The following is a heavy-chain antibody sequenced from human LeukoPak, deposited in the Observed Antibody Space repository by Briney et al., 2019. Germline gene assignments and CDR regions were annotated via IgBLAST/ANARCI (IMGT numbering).Heavy chain of an antibody. CDR3: ARGKRLAHFDY. V-gene: IGHV4-59*01. CDR2: IYYSGST. Sequence: SETLSLTCTVSGGSISSYYWSWIRQPPGKGLEWIGYIYYSGSTNYNPSLKSRVTISVDTSKNQFSPKLSSVTAADTAVYYCARGKRLAHFDYWGQGTLVTVSS. J-gene: IGHJ4*02. D-gene: IGHD6-25*01. CDR1: GGSISSYY.